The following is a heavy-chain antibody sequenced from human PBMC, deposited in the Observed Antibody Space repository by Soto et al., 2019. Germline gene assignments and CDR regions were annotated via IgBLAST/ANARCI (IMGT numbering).Heavy chain of an antibody. CDR1: GFTFSSYG. V-gene: IGHV3-30*18. Sequence: QVQLVESGGGVVQPGRSLRLSCAASGFTFSSYGMHWVRQAPGKGLEWVAVISYDGSNKYYADSVKGRFTISKDNSKNTLYLQMNSLRAEDTAVYYCAKVPVAGTVGSNWFDPWGQGTLVTVSS. J-gene: IGHJ5*02. CDR3: AKVPVAGTVGSNWFDP. D-gene: IGHD6-19*01. CDR2: ISYDGSNK.